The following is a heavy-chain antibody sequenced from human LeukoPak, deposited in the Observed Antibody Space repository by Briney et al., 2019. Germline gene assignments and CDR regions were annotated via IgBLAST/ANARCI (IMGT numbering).Heavy chain of an antibody. CDR1: GGSVSSGSYY. D-gene: IGHD3-22*01. Sequence: SETLSLTCTVSGGSVSSGSYYWSWIRQPPGKGLEWIGSIYYSGSTYYNPSLKSRVTISVDTSKNQFSLKLSSVTAADTAVYYCARASFSVITQYFQHWGQGTLVTVSS. V-gene: IGHV4-39*01. J-gene: IGHJ1*01. CDR2: IYYSGST. CDR3: ARASFSVITQYFQH.